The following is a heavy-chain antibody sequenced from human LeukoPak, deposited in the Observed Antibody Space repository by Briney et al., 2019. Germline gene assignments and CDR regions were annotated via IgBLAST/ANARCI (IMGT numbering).Heavy chain of an antibody. D-gene: IGHD3-9*01. J-gene: IGHJ4*02. V-gene: IGHV1-8*01. CDR2: MNPNSGNT. CDR1: GYTFTSYD. Sequence: ASVKVSCKASGYTFTSYDINWVRQAPGQGLEWMGWMNPNSGNTGYAQKFQGRVTMTRNTSISTAYMELSSLRSEDTAVYYCARVREYDILTGYYSFDYWGQGTLATVSS. CDR3: ARVREYDILTGYYSFDY.